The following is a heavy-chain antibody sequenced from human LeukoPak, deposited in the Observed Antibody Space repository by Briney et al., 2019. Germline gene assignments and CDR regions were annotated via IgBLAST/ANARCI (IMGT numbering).Heavy chain of an antibody. J-gene: IGHJ5*01. CDR3: ARVGYCSSSTCYYWFDS. CDR1: GYTFTSYD. CDR2: MNPNSGNT. V-gene: IGHV1-8*01. Sequence: ASVKVSCKASGYTFTSYDINWVRQAAGQGLEWMGWMNPNSGNTGCAQKFQGRVTMTRNTSISTAYMELSSLRSEDTAVYYCARVGYCSSSTCYYWFDSWGQGTLVTVSS. D-gene: IGHD2-2*01.